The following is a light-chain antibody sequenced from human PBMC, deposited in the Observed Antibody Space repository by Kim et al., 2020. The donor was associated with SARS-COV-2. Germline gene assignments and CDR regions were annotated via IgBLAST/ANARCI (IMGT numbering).Light chain of an antibody. CDR1: SLRSYY. CDR2: YDS. CDR3: QVWDSSSDHV. V-gene: IGLV3-21*04. Sequence: SSELTQDPAVSVALGQTVRITCQGDSLRSYYASWYQQKPGQAPVLVIYYDSDRPSGIPERFSGSNSGNTATLTISRVEAGDEADYYCQVWDSSSDHVFGTGTKVTVL. J-gene: IGLJ1*01.